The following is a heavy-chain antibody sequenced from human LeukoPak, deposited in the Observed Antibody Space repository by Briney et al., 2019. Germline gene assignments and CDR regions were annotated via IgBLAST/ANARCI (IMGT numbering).Heavy chain of an antibody. CDR1: GYTFTSYY. D-gene: IGHD6-19*01. V-gene: IGHV1-46*01. Sequence: ASVKVSCKAPGYTFTSYYMHWVRQAPGQGLEWMGIINPSGGSTSYAQKFQGRVTMTRDTSTSTVYMELSSLRSEDTAVYYCARVSSGVRDAFDIWGQGTMVTVSS. CDR3: ARVSSGVRDAFDI. J-gene: IGHJ3*02. CDR2: INPSGGST.